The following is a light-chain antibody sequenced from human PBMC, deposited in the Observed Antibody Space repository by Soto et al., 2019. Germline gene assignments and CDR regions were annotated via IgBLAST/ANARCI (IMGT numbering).Light chain of an antibody. CDR3: QQYENLPT. V-gene: IGKV1-33*01. CDR1: QNINNY. Sequence: DIQMTQSPSSLSASVGDRVTITCQASQNINNYLNWYQQKPGRAPKLLIYDASNLEAGVPSRFRGSGSGTDFTSTISRLQPEDIVTYYCQQYENLPTFGQGTRLEIK. J-gene: IGKJ5*01. CDR2: DAS.